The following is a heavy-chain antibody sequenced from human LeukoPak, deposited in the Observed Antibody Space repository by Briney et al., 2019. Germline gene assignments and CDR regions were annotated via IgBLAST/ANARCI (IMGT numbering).Heavy chain of an antibody. CDR3: ASTNCSRSSCFGANWFDP. Sequence: SETLSLTCTVSGAFISSGDYYWSWIRQPPGKGLEWIGSIYYGGSTFHYNPSLKSRVAILIDTSKNQFSLSLSSVTAADTAVYYCASTNCSRSSCFGANWFDPWGQGTLVTVSS. D-gene: IGHD2-2*01. J-gene: IGHJ5*02. CDR2: IYYGGST. CDR1: GAFISSGDYY. V-gene: IGHV4-30-4*08.